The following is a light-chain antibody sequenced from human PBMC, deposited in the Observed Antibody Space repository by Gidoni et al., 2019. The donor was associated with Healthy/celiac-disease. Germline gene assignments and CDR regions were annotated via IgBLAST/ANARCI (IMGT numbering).Light chain of an antibody. CDR3: QQSYSTPRLT. J-gene: IGKJ3*01. CDR2: AAS. V-gene: IGKV1-39*01. CDR1: QSISSY. Sequence: DIQMTQSPSPLSASVGDRVTITCRASQSISSYLNWYQQKPGKAPKLLIYAASSLQSGVPSRFSGSGSGTDFTLTISSLQPEDFATYYCQQSYSTPRLTFGPGTKVDIK.